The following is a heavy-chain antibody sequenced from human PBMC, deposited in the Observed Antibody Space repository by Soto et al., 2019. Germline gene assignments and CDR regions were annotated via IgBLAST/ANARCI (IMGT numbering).Heavy chain of an antibody. D-gene: IGHD1-26*01. V-gene: IGHV1-18*01. J-gene: IGHJ6*02. Sequence: ASVQVSCKASCYSFADYGISWVRQVPGQGLEWMGWISAYNGNTNFAQRFQGRVTLTTDTSTSTAYLQWSSLKASDTAMYYCARSYRGRNIDVWGQGTKVTVSS. CDR1: CYSFADYG. CDR3: ARSYRGRNIDV. CDR2: ISAYNGNT.